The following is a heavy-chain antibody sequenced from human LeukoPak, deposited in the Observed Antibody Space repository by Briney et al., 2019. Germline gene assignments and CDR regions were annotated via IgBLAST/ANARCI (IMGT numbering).Heavy chain of an antibody. D-gene: IGHD3-10*01. V-gene: IGHV4-4*07. CDR2: VHISRGS. Sequence: SETLSLTCTVSGGSISRDYWSWIRQSAGKGLEWIGRVHISRGSSYNPSLKSRVTMSADTSKNQFSLNLSSVTATDTAVYYCVTTRYGSWSTYWGQGALVTVSS. CDR1: GGSISRDY. J-gene: IGHJ4*02. CDR3: VTTRYGSWSTY.